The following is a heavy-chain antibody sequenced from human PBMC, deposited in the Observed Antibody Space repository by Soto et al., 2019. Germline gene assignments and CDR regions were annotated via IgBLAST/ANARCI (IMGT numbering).Heavy chain of an antibody. CDR3: ARGKTVFRFLELLPNAAKYYFDY. J-gene: IGHJ4*02. Sequence: SVKVSYKASGGTFSSYAISWVRQAPGQGLEWMGGIIPIFGTANYAQKFQGRVTITADESTSTAYMELSSLRSEDTAVYYCARGKTVFRFLELLPNAAKYYFDYWGQETLVTISS. CDR1: GGTFSSYA. D-gene: IGHD3-3*01. V-gene: IGHV1-69*13. CDR2: IIPIFGTA.